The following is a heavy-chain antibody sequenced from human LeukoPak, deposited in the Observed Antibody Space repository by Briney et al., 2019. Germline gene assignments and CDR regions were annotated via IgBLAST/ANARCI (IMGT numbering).Heavy chain of an antibody. V-gene: IGHV4-30-2*01. D-gene: IGHD3-22*01. CDR2: IYHSGST. CDR1: GGSISSSSYY. J-gene: IGHJ2*01. CDR3: ARGGYYDSSGYYPYWYFDL. Sequence: KPSETLSLTCTVSGGSISSSSYYWGWIRQPPGKGLEWIGYIYHSGSTYYNPSLKSRVTISVDRSKNQFSLKLSSVTAADTAVYYCARGGYYDSSGYYPYWYFDLWGRGTLVTVSS.